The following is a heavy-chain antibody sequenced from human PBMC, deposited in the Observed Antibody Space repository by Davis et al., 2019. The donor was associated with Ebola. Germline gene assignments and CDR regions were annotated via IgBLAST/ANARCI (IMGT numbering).Heavy chain of an antibody. V-gene: IGHV3-23*01. D-gene: IGHD4-17*01. J-gene: IGHJ4*02. CDR3: ARDRRFGDYPYYFDN. CDR2: ISGSGGNT. CDR1: VITFSNYA. Sequence: GGSLRLSCADSVITFSNYAMSWVRQAPGKGLEWVSAISGSGGNTYYADSVKGRFTISRDNSKKTMYLQMNSLRGEDTAVYYCARDRRFGDYPYYFDNWGQGTLVTVSS.